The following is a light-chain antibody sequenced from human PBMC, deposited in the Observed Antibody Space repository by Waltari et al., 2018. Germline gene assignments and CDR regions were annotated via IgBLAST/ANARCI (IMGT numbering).Light chain of an antibody. CDR3: QQYYVTPYT. Sequence: DIQMTQSPSSLSASVGDRVTITCRASQGVSNSLAWYQQKPGKAPKLLLYAASRLESGVPSRFYGSGSGTDYTLTISSLQPEDFATYYCQQYYVTPYTFGQGTKLEIK. CDR2: AAS. J-gene: IGKJ2*01. CDR1: QGVSNS. V-gene: IGKV1-NL1*01.